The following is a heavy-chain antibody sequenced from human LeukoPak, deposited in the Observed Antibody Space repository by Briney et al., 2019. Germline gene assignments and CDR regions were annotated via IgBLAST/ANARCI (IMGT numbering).Heavy chain of an antibody. CDR3: ARISGYSAFDY. CDR2: VSGGGSTT. CDR1: GFIFSFYA. Sequence: GGSLRLSCAASGFIFSFYAMSWVRQAPGKGLEWVSTVSGGGSTTYYADSVKGRFTISRDNSKNTLYLQMNSLRAEDTAVYYCARISGYSAFDYWGHGTLVTVSS. D-gene: IGHD5-12*01. J-gene: IGHJ4*01. V-gene: IGHV3-23*01.